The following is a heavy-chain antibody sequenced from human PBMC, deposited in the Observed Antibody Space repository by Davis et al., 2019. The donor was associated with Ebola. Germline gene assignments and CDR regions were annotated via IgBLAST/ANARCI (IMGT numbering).Heavy chain of an antibody. Sequence: ASVKVSCKTSGYTFISYEINWVRQIPGQRPVWMGWVNPNTGSIGYTENFRGRATFTSDTLTGTVYMELNSLTSDDTAVYFCTRGHCSSSYCSTPEYFPHWGQGTLVTVSS. D-gene: IGHD2-15*01. J-gene: IGHJ1*01. CDR3: TRGHCSSSYCSTPEYFPH. V-gene: IGHV1-8*01. CDR2: VNPNTGSI. CDR1: GYTFISYE.